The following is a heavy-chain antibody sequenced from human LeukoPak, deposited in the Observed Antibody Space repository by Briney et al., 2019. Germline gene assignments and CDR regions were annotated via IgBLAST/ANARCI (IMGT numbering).Heavy chain of an antibody. V-gene: IGHV3-30*03. J-gene: IGHJ4*02. CDR1: GFTFSSYS. CDR2: ISYDGSNK. CDR3: ASSGRRGYSYGYRFKYYFDY. D-gene: IGHD5-18*01. Sequence: GGSLTLSCAASGFTFSSYSIQWVRQAPGKGLEWVAVISYDGSNKYYADSVRGRFTISRDTSKNTLYLQMNTLRAEDTAVYYCASSGRRGYSYGYRFKYYFDYWGQGTLVTVSS.